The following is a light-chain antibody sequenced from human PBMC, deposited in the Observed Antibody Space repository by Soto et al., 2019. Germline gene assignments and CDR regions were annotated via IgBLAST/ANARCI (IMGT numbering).Light chain of an antibody. V-gene: IGKV3-15*01. CDR2: GAS. Sequence: EILMTQSPATLSVSPGERATLSCRASQSVSSNLAWYQQKPGQAPRLLIYGASTRATGIPAGFSGSGSGTESTLTISSLQSEDFEVYYCQQRNNWPLTFGGGTKVDIK. CDR3: QQRNNWPLT. CDR1: QSVSSN. J-gene: IGKJ4*02.